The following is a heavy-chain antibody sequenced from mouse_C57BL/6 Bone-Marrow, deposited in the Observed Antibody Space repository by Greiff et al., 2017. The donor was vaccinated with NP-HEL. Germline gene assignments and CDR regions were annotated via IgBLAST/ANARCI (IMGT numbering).Heavy chain of an antibody. J-gene: IGHJ2*01. D-gene: IGHD1-1*01. CDR2: INPYNGGT. CDR1: GYTFTDYY. Sequence: VQLQQSGPVLVKPGASVKMSCKASGYTFTDYYMNWVKQSHGKSLEWIGVINPYNGGTSYNQKFKGKATLTVDKSSSTAYMELNSLTSEDSAVYYCARYPTVVAPDYWGQGTTLTVSS. V-gene: IGHV1-19*01. CDR3: ARYPTVVAPDY.